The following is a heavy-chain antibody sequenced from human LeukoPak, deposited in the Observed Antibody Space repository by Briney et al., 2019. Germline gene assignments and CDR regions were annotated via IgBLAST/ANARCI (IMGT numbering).Heavy chain of an antibody. V-gene: IGHV4-4*02. CDR1: GGSISSSNW. D-gene: IGHD5-12*01. J-gene: IGHJ4*02. Sequence: SGTLSLTCAVSGGSISSSNWWTWVRQPPGKGLEWAGEIYHSASTDYNPSLKSRVTISVDKSNNQFSLRLSSVTAADTAVYYCASRGYSGLDYWGQGTLVTVSS. CDR2: IYHSAST. CDR3: ASRGYSGLDY.